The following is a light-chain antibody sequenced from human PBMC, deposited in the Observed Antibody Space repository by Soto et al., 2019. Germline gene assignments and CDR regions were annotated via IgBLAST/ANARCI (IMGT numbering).Light chain of an antibody. CDR2: DAS. CDR3: QQYNSYSHT. Sequence: DIQMTQSPSTLSASVGDRVTITCRASQSISSWLAWYQQKPGKAPKLLIYDASSLESGVPSRFSGSGSGTEFTLTISSLQPDDFATCYCQQYNSYSHTFGQGTKLEIK. V-gene: IGKV1-5*01. CDR1: QSISSW. J-gene: IGKJ2*01.